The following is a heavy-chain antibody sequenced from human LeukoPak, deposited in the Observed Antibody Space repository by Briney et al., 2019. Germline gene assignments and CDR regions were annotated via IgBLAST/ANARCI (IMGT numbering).Heavy chain of an antibody. CDR3: ASEGTTGTTWGPDY. CDR1: GFTFDDYG. Sequence: GGSLELSCAASGFTFDDYGMSWVRQAPGKGLVWVSRIDSDGYSTAYADSVKGRFTISRDNAKNTLYLQMNSLRAEDTAVYYCASEGTTGTTWGPDYWGQGTLVTVSS. CDR2: IDSDGYST. V-gene: IGHV3-74*01. J-gene: IGHJ4*02. D-gene: IGHD1-1*01.